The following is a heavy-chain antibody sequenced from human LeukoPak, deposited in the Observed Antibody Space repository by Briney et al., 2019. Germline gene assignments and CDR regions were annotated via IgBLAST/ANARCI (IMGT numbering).Heavy chain of an antibody. CDR2: ISSRCSTT. Sequence: PGGSLRLSCAASEFSFGSNYMNWVRQAPGKGLEGVSYISSRCSTTYYADSVKGRFTISRDNAKTSFSLQMNSLRAEDTVVYYCAELGITMIGGVWGKGTTVTISS. V-gene: IGHV3-48*04. CDR1: EFSFGSNY. D-gene: IGHD3-10*02. CDR3: AELGITMIGGV. J-gene: IGHJ6*04.